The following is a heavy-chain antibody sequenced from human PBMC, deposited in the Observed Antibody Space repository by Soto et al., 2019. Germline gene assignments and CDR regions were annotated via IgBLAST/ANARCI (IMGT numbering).Heavy chain of an antibody. V-gene: IGHV2-26*01. CDR1: GFSLSNARMG. CDR2: IFSNDEK. CDR3: ARMRYYDFWSGYSEWFDP. Sequence: QVTLKESGPVLVKPTETLTLTCTVSGFSLSNARMGVSWIRQPPGKALKWLAHIFSNDEKSYSTSLKSRLTISKDTSKSQVVLTMTNMDPLDTATYYCARMRYYDFWSGYSEWFDPWGQGTLVTVSS. J-gene: IGHJ5*02. D-gene: IGHD3-3*01.